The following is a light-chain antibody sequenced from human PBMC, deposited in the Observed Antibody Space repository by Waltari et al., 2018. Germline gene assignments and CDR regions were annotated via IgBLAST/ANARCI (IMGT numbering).Light chain of an antibody. J-gene: IGKJ1*01. V-gene: IGKV3-20*01. CDR1: QTVNSKY. CDR3: QQYGGSPWT. CDR2: DAS. Sequence: EIVLTQSPGTLSLSPGERATLSCRASQTVNSKYLVWYQQKPAQAPRLLIYDASTRATGIPDRFSGSGSGTGFTLAISRLEPEDFAVYYCQQYGGSPWTFGQGTKVESK.